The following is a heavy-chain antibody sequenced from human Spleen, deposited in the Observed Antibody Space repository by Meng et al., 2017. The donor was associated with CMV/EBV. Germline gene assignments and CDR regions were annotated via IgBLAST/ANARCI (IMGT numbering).Heavy chain of an antibody. CDR2: IRYDGSNE. D-gene: IGHD1-14*01. J-gene: IGHJ4*02. Sequence: CAGSGFTFSSSGMNWVRQAPGKGLEWVAFIRYDGSNEHYVDSVKGRFTISRDNSKNTLYLQMNSLRTDDTAVYYCAKDGDHMYYFDYWGQGMLVTVSS. CDR1: GFTFSSSG. V-gene: IGHV3-30*02. CDR3: AKDGDHMYYFDY.